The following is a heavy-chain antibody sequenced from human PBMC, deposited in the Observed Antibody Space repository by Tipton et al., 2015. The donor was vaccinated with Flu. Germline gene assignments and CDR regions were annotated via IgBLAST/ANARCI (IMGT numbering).Heavy chain of an antibody. J-gene: IGHJ3*02. CDR1: GFTFSSYE. CDR2: ISSSGSTI. Sequence: SLRLSCAASGFTFSSYEMNWVRQAPGRGLEWVSYISSSGSTIYYADSVKGRFTISRDNAKNSLYLQMNSLRAEDTAVYYCAREEEDYDFWSGYWARNAFDIWAKGQWSPSLQ. V-gene: IGHV3-48*03. CDR3: AREEEDYDFWSGYWARNAFDI. D-gene: IGHD3-3*01.